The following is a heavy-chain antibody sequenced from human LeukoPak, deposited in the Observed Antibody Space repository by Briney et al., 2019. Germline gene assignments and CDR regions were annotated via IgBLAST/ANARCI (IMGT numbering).Heavy chain of an antibody. V-gene: IGHV1-69*06. CDR1: GGTFSSYA. J-gene: IGHJ4*02. CDR3: ATLGLPGAPFDY. Sequence: GASVKVSCKASGGTFSSYAISWVRQAPGQGLEWMGGIIPIFGTANYAQKFQGRVTMTEDTSTDTAYMELSSLRSEDTAVYYCATLGLPGAPFDYWGQGTLVTVSS. D-gene: IGHD3-10*01. CDR2: IIPIFGTA.